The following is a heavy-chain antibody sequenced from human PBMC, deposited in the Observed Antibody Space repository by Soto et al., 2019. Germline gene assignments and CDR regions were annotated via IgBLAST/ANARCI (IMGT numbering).Heavy chain of an antibody. CDR1: GGSISSYY. D-gene: IGHD6-19*01. Sequence: SETLSLTCTVSGGSISSYYWSWIRQPPGKGLEWIGYIYYSGSTNYNPSLKSRVTISVDTSKNQFSLKLSSVTAADTAVYYCGRHHSSGWYGDYFDYWGQGTLVTVSS. CDR3: GRHHSSGWYGDYFDY. J-gene: IGHJ4*02. V-gene: IGHV4-59*08. CDR2: IYYSGST.